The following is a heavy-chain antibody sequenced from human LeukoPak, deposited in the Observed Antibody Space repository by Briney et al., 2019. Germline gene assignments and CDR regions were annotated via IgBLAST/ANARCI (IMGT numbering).Heavy chain of an antibody. D-gene: IGHD6-19*01. V-gene: IGHV3-74*01. CDR3: ARDARSSGWYSRDYYYYGMDV. CDR1: GFTLSSYW. J-gene: IGHJ6*02. CDR2: INSDGSST. Sequence: GGSLRLSCAASGFTLSSYWMHWVRQAPGKGLVWVSRINSDGSSTSYADSVKGRFTISRDNAKNTLYLQMNSLRAEDTAVYYCARDARSSGWYSRDYYYYGMDVWGQGTTVTVSS.